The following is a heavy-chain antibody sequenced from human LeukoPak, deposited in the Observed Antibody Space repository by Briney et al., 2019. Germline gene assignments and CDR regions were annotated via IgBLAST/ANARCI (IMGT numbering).Heavy chain of an antibody. D-gene: IGHD6-19*01. V-gene: IGHV4-4*02. CDR3: ARRSPYSTGWSSYFDY. Sequence: SETLSLTCAVSGGSISSTNWWSWVRQPPGKGLEWIGEIYRSGTTNYKPSLKSRVTISLDKSRNHFSLKLTSVTAADSAVYYCARRSPYSTGWSSYFDYWGQGALVTVSS. CDR1: GGSISSTNW. J-gene: IGHJ4*02. CDR2: IYRSGTT.